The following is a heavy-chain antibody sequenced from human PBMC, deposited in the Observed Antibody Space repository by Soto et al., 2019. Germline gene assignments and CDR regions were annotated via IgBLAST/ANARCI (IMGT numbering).Heavy chain of an antibody. CDR3: ARGPFTVTTPFDP. Sequence: GSLRLSCAASGFTFNNYAMTWVRQAPGQGLEWVSHISGSGGSTYYADFVKGRFTVSRDNSKNTLYLQMSSLRSEDTAVYYCARGPFTVTTPFDPWGQGTLVTVSS. D-gene: IGHD4-17*01. CDR1: GFTFNNYA. V-gene: IGHV3-23*01. J-gene: IGHJ5*02. CDR2: ISGSGGST.